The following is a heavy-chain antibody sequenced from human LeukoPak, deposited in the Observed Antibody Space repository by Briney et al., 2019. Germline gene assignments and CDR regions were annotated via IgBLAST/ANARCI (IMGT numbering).Heavy chain of an antibody. Sequence: TRGSLRLSCAASGFTFTTYWMSWIRQAPGKGLEWVANINQDGTDKYYVDSVKGRFTFSRDNAQNSLYLQMSSLRVEDTAVYYCVTYSTGLYKGLEFWGQGTQVTVSS. V-gene: IGHV3-7*03. J-gene: IGHJ4*02. CDR1: GFTFTTYW. D-gene: IGHD2-8*02. CDR2: INQDGTDK. CDR3: VTYSTGLYKGLEF.